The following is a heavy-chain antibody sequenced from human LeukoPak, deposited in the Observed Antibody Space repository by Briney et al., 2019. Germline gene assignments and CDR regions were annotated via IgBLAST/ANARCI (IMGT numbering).Heavy chain of an antibody. J-gene: IGHJ4*02. CDR3: ARGPSPYYDSSGYYFY. D-gene: IGHD3-22*01. V-gene: IGHV1-46*01. CDR1: GYTFTSYY. Sequence: ASVKVSCKASGYTFTSYYMHWVRQAPGQGLEWMGIINPSGGSTSYAHKFQGRVTMTRDTSTSTVYMELSSLRSEDTAVYYCARGPSPYYDSSGYYFYWGQGTLVTVSS. CDR2: INPSGGST.